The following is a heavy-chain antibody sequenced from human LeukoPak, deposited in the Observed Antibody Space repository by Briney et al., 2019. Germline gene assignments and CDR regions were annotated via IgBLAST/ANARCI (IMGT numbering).Heavy chain of an antibody. CDR2: FYYTGST. V-gene: IGHV4-59*01. J-gene: IGHJ4*02. CDR1: GVSIDFYH. CDR3: AGRTAATTRPFDY. D-gene: IGHD2-21*02. Sequence: KPSETLSLTCSVSGVSIDFYHWSWIRQPPGKGLEWIGYFYYTGSTNYSPSFEGRVTITEDTSKNQISLRLTSVTAADTAVYYCAGRTAATTRPFDYWGQGTLVTVSS.